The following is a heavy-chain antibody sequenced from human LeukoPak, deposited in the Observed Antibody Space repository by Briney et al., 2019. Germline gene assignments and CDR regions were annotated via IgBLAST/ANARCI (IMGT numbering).Heavy chain of an antibody. CDR2: ISYDATNK. V-gene: IGHV3-30*03. Sequence: GRSLRLSCAASGFTFSYYGIHWVRQAPGKGLEWVAVISYDATNKYYTDSVKGRFTISRDNSKNTLYLQMNSLRAEDTAVYYCARVRPHMDVWGKGTTVTVSS. J-gene: IGHJ6*03. CDR1: GFTFSYYG. CDR3: ARVRPHMDV.